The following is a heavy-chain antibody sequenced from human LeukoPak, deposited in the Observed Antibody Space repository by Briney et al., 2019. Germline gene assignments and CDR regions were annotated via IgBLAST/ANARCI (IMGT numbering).Heavy chain of an antibody. D-gene: IGHD5-24*01. CDR1: GYSISSGYH. Sequence: PSETLSLTCTVSGYSISSGYHWGWIRQPPGKGLEWIGSIYHGGSTYYSPSLKSRVTMSVDMSKNQFSLKLSSVTAADTALYYCARGIWEMATIPYWYFDIWGRGTLVTVSS. V-gene: IGHV4-38-2*02. CDR3: ARGIWEMATIPYWYFDI. J-gene: IGHJ2*01. CDR2: IYHGGST.